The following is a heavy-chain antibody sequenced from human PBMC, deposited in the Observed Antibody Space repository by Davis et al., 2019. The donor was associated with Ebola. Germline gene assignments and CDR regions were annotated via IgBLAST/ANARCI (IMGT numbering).Heavy chain of an antibody. CDR3: ARDSYYDSSGYQGLLNHYYYYGMDV. CDR2: ITPSVGST. Sequence: AASVKVSCKASGYTFTSYYMHWVRQAPGQGLEWMGIITPSVGSTSYAQKFKGRVTMTRDTSTSTVYMELSSLRSEDTAVYYCARDSYYDSSGYQGLLNHYYYYGMDVWGKGTTVTVSS. J-gene: IGHJ6*04. CDR1: GYTFTSYY. D-gene: IGHD3-22*01. V-gene: IGHV1-46*01.